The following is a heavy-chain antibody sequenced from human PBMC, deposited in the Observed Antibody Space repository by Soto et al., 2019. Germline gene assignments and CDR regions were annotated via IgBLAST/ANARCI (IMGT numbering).Heavy chain of an antibody. CDR3: TTLGASSYYYYYYMDV. V-gene: IGHV3-15*01. D-gene: IGHD3-16*01. CDR2: IKSKTDGGTT. J-gene: IGHJ6*03. Sequence: GGSLRLSCAASGFTFSNAWMSWVRQAPGKGLEWVGRIKSKTDGGTTDYAAPVKGRFTISRDDSKNTLYLQMNSLKTEDTAVYDCTTLGASSYYYYYYMDVWGKGTTVTVSS. CDR1: GFTFSNAW.